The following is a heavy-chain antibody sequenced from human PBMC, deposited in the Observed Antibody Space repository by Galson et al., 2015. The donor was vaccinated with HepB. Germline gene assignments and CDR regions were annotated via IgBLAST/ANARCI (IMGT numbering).Heavy chain of an antibody. Sequence: ALRLSCALSGFMFSTYGMHWVRQAPGKGLEWVAVIFYDGSNRYYADSVKGRFTISRDNSKNTLYLQMNSVRAEDTAVYYCAKSESFGEDVDVAFDPWGQGTLVIVSS. J-gene: IGHJ5*02. CDR3: AKSESFGEDVDVAFDP. CDR2: IFYDGSNR. V-gene: IGHV3-33*06. CDR1: GFMFSTYG. D-gene: IGHD3-10*01.